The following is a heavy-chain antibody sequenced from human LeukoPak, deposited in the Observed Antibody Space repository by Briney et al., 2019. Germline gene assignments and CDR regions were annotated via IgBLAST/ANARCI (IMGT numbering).Heavy chain of an antibody. CDR2: IYTSGDT. CDR3: AREPIGGRWELLVGRRAFDI. J-gene: IGHJ3*02. CDR1: GGSISSYY. V-gene: IGHV4-4*07. Sequence: SETLSLTCTVSGGSISSYYWSWIRQPAGKGLEWIGRIYTSGDTNYNPSLKSRVTMSVDKSKNQFSLKLRSVTAADTAVYYCAREPIGGRWELLVGRRAFDIWGQGTMVTVSS. D-gene: IGHD1-26*01.